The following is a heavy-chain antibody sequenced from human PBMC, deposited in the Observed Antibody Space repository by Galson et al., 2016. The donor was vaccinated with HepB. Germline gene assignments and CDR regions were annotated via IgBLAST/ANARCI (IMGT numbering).Heavy chain of an antibody. Sequence: CAISGDSVSSNSAAWSWIRQSPSRGLEWLGRTYYRSKWSNDYAVSVKSRITIDPDTSKNQFSLQLNSVTPEDTAVYYCARGIIMIVDRNYYYALDVWGQGTTVTVSS. CDR3: ARGIIMIVDRNYYYALDV. D-gene: IGHD3-22*01. J-gene: IGHJ6*02. CDR2: TYYRSKWSN. V-gene: IGHV6-1*01. CDR1: GDSVSSNSAA.